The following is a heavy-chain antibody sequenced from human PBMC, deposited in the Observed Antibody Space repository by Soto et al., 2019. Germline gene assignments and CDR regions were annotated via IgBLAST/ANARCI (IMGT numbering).Heavy chain of an antibody. CDR2: ISYDGSNK. D-gene: IGHD6-13*01. Sequence: GGSLRLSCAASGFTFSSYGMHWVRQAPGKGLEWVAVISYDGSNKYYAKSVKGRFTISRDDSENTLYLQMGSLRAEDMALYYCARRGYGSRWPNVYMDVWGKGTTVTVSS. J-gene: IGHJ6*03. V-gene: IGHV3-30*03. CDR1: GFTFSSYG. CDR3: ARRGYGSRWPNVYMDV.